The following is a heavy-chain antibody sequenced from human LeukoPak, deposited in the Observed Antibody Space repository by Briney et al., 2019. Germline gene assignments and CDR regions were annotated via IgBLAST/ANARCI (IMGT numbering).Heavy chain of an antibody. Sequence: GGSLRLSCAASGFTFSSYGMHWVRQAPGKGLEWVAFIRYDGSNKYYADSVKGRFIISRDNSKNTLYLQMNSLRAEDTAVYYCAKDGDTMSGTYYYDMDVWGKGTTVTIS. CDR2: IRYDGSNK. J-gene: IGHJ6*03. CDR3: AKDGDTMSGTYYYDMDV. D-gene: IGHD1-26*01. CDR1: GFTFSSYG. V-gene: IGHV3-30*02.